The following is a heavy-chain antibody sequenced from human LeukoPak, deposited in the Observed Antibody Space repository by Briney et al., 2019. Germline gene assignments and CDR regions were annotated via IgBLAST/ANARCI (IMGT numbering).Heavy chain of an antibody. CDR1: GLTFSSYW. V-gene: IGHV3-7*05. D-gene: IGHD2-2*01. CDR3: ARAGAMYYFDF. J-gene: IGHJ4*02. Sequence: GGSLRLSCAASGLTFSSYWMSWVRQAPGKGLEWVANVKQDGSEKYYVDSVKGRFTISRDNAKNSLYLQMNSLRAEDTALYYCARAGAMYYFDFWRQGTLVTVSS. CDR2: VKQDGSEK.